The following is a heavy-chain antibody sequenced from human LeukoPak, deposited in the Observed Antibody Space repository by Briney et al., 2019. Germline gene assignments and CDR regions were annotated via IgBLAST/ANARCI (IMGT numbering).Heavy chain of an antibody. Sequence: GGSLRLSCAASGFTFSSYAMSWVRQAPGKGLEWVSALSTPGGTTYYADSVKGRFTISRDNSKNTLYLQMNSLRAEDTAVYYCAKDLAPGALDLWGQGTMVTVS. CDR2: LSTPGGTT. CDR3: AKDLAPGALDL. V-gene: IGHV3-23*01. CDR1: GFTFSSYA. D-gene: IGHD3-10*01. J-gene: IGHJ3*01.